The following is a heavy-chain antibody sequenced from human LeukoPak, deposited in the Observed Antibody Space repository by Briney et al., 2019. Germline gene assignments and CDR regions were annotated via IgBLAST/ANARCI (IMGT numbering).Heavy chain of an antibody. V-gene: IGHV3-21*01. Sequence: PGGSLRLSCAASGFTFSSYSMNWVRQAPGKGLEWVSSISSSSSYIYYAGSVKGRFTISRDNAKNSLYLQMNSLRAEDTAVYYCARGDPYYYDSSGYRSWDYWGQGTLVTVSS. CDR1: GFTFSSYS. D-gene: IGHD3-22*01. CDR2: ISSSSSYI. J-gene: IGHJ4*02. CDR3: ARGDPYYYDSSGYRSWDY.